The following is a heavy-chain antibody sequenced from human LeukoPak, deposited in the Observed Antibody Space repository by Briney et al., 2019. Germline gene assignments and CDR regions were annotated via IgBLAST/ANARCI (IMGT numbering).Heavy chain of an antibody. V-gene: IGHV3-74*01. J-gene: IGHJ5*02. CDR1: GIAFSNHW. CDR3: ARDRPHNWFDP. Sequence: GGSLRLSCAASGIAFSNHWMHWVRQAPGKGLEWVSWINNDGSYAVYADSVRARFTISRDNAKNTLYLQMNSLRPEDTAVYYGARDRPHNWFDPWGQGTLVTVSS. CDR2: INNDGSYA.